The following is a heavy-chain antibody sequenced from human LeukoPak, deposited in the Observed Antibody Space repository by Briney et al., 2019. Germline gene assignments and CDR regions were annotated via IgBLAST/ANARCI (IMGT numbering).Heavy chain of an antibody. V-gene: IGHV3-7*03. CDR3: ARGGGLDV. CDR2: INHNGNVN. Sequence: GGSLRLSCAASGFTFSSYWMSWVRQAPGKGLEWVANINHNGNVNYYVDSVKGRSTISRDNAKNSLYLQMSNLRAEDTAVYFCARGGGLDVWGQGATVTVSS. CDR1: GFTFSSYW. J-gene: IGHJ6*02. D-gene: IGHD3-16*01.